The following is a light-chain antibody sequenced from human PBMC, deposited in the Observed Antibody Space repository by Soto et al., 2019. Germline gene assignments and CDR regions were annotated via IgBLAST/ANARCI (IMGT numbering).Light chain of an antibody. CDR1: QSISSW. J-gene: IGKJ5*01. V-gene: IGKV1-5*03. CDR3: QQYNIWRSIT. CDR2: KAS. Sequence: DIQMTQSPSTLSASVGDRVTITCRASQSISSWLAWYQQKPGTAPKLLIYKASSLQSGVPSRFSGSGSGTEFTLTISSLQPDDFAVYYCQQYNIWRSITFGPGTRLEIK.